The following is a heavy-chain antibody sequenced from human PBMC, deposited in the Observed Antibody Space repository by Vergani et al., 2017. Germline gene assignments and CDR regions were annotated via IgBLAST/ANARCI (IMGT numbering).Heavy chain of an antibody. V-gene: IGHV3-30*18. Sequence: QVQLVESGGGVVQPGRSLRLSCAASGFTFSSYCMHWVRQAPGKGLEWLAVISYDGSNKYYADSVKGRFTISRDNSKNTLYLQMNSLRADDTAVYYCAKTLVDTAPDYYYYDMDVWGKGTTVTVSS. D-gene: IGHD5-18*01. CDR1: GFTFSSYC. CDR3: AKTLVDTAPDYYYYDMDV. J-gene: IGHJ6*03. CDR2: ISYDGSNK.